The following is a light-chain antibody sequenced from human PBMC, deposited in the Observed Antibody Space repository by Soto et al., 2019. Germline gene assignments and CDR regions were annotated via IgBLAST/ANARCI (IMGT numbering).Light chain of an antibody. CDR2: DVT. CDR3: CSYAGSHLYV. V-gene: IGLV2-11*01. CDR1: SSDVGGYNY. Sequence: QSALTQPRSVSGSPGQSVTISCTGTSSDVGGYNYVSWYQHHPGKTPKLIIYDVTKRPSGVPDHFSGSKSGNTASLTISGLQADDEADYYCCSYAGSHLYVFGTGTNLTVL. J-gene: IGLJ1*01.